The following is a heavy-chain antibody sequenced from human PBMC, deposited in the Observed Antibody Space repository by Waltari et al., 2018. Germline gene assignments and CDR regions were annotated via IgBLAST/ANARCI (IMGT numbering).Heavy chain of an antibody. Sequence: QVQLVQSGAEVKKPGSSVTVSCKASGGTFRSYASSWVRQAPGQGLEWMGGIIPIFGTANYEQKFQGRDTITTDESTSTAYMELSSLRSEDTAVYYCARGGAMVPAEYFQHWGQGTLVTVSS. CDR2: IIPIFGTA. V-gene: IGHV1-69*05. CDR1: GGTFRSYA. CDR3: ARGGAMVPAEYFQH. D-gene: IGHD3-16*01. J-gene: IGHJ1*01.